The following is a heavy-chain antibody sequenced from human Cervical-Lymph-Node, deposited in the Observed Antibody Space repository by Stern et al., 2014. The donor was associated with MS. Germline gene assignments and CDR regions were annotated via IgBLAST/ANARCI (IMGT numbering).Heavy chain of an antibody. CDR2: IIPMFGTP. J-gene: IGHJ4*02. Sequence: VQLVESGAEVKKPGSSVKVSCKASGGTFNNHVISWVRQARGQGLEWMGGIIPMFGTPNYARKFKGRVTIIADKSTRTVHMVLSNVNDKDTAIYYCANRDMVYTYGRHDYWGQGTLVTFS. CDR3: ANRDMVYTYGRHDY. D-gene: IGHD2-8*01. CDR1: GGTFNNHV. V-gene: IGHV1-69*06.